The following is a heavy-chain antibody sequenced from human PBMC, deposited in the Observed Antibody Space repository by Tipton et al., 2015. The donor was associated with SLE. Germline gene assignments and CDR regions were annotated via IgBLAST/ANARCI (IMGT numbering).Heavy chain of an antibody. CDR3: AKSRGLAV. D-gene: IGHD2-2*01. J-gene: IGHJ6*02. V-gene: IGHV3-7*01. CDR2: INQDSSAQ. Sequence: SLRLSCAASGFPFSCYWMSLVRQAPGTGLEWVANINQDSSAQNYVDSVKGRFTISRDNAKNPLYLQMHSLRAEDTAMYYCAKSRGLAVWGQGTTVTVSS. CDR1: GFPFSCYW.